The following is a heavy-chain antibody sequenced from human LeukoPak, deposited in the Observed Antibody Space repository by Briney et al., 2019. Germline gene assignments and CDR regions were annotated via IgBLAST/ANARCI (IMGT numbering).Heavy chain of an antibody. J-gene: IGHJ4*02. CDR1: GGSISSGGYY. CDR3: ARDSTRTFGIAAAGIDY. Sequence: PSETLSLTCTVSGGSISSGGYYWSWIRQHPGKDLEWIGYIYYSGSTYYNPSLKSRVTISVDTSKNQFSLKLSSVTAADTAVYYCARDSTRTFGIAAAGIDYWGQETLVTVSS. V-gene: IGHV4-31*03. CDR2: IYYSGST. D-gene: IGHD6-13*01.